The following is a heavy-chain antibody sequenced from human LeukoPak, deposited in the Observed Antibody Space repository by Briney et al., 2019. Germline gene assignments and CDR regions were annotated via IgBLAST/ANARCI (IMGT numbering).Heavy chain of an antibody. Sequence: GALRLSCAASGFTLSDYYMRWIRQAPGQGLEWVSYISSSGSTIYYADSVKGRFAISRDNAKNSLYLQMNSLRAEDTAVYYCARDRAVATMYFDYWGQGTLVTVSS. D-gene: IGHD5-12*01. V-gene: IGHV3-11*01. CDR3: ARDRAVATMYFDY. CDR2: ISSSGSTI. J-gene: IGHJ4*02. CDR1: GFTLSDYY.